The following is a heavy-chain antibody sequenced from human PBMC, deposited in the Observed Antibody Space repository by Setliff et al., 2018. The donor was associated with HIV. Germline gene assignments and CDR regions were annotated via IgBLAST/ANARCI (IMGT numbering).Heavy chain of an antibody. CDR1: GGSFNDYY. D-gene: IGHD3-10*01. Sequence: LSLTCAVYGGSFNDYYWTWIRQPPGKGLEWIGEIDHSGSTKYHASLKSRVTISIDTSKNQISLKLSSVTAADTAVYYCARGLNYYGSGSYLPLVYWGQGTLVTVSS. CDR2: IDHSGST. CDR3: ARGLNYYGSGSYLPLVY. J-gene: IGHJ4*02. V-gene: IGHV4-34*01.